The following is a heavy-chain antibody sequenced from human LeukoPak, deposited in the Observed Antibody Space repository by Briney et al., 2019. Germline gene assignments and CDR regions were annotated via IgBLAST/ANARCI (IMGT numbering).Heavy chain of an antibody. Sequence: PGGSLRLSCAASGFSVSSKWMHWVRQAPGEGLMWVSLISRDSDGSNTNYADSVKGRFTISRDNAKNTVYLQMNSLRAEDTAVYYCARDQADCGGDCYLYYFDYWGQGTLVTVSS. J-gene: IGHJ4*02. D-gene: IGHD2-21*02. CDR2: ISRDSDGSNT. CDR1: GFSVSSKW. CDR3: ARDQADCGGDCYLYYFDY. V-gene: IGHV3-74*01.